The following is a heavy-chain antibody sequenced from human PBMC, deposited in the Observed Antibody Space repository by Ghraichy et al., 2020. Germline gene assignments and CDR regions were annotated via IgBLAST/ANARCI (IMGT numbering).Heavy chain of an antibody. D-gene: IGHD6-13*01. CDR2: IYTSGST. V-gene: IGHV4-4*07. CDR3: ARDRQSPPYSSSWKGSIGSYGMDV. CDR1: GGSISSYY. J-gene: IGHJ6*02. Sequence: SETLSLTCTVSGGSISSYYWSWIRQPAGKGLEWIGRIYTSGSTNYNPSLKSRVTMSVDTSKNQFSLKLSSVTAADTAVYYCARDRQSPPYSSSWKGSIGSYGMDVWGQGTTVTVSS.